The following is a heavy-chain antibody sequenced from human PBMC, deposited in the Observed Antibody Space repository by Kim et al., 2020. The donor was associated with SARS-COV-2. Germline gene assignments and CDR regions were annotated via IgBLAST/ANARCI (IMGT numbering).Heavy chain of an antibody. Sequence: SETLSLTCTVSGGSISSYYWSWIRQPPGKGLEWIGYIYYSGSTNYNPSLKSRVTISVDTSKNHFSLKLSSVTAADTAVYYCARHITYYYGSGSPFDCWGPGTLVTVSS. V-gene: IGHV4-59*08. CDR1: GGSISSYY. CDR2: IYYSGST. D-gene: IGHD3-10*01. J-gene: IGHJ4*02. CDR3: ARHITYYYGSGSPFDC.